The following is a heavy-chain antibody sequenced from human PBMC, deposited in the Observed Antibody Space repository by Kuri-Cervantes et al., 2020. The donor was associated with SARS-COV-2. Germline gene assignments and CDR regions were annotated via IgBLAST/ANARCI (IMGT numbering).Heavy chain of an antibody. CDR2: INHSGNT. Sequence: SETLSLTCAVYGGSFSGYYWSWIRQPPGKGLEWIGEINHSGNTNYNPSLKSRVTIPVDTSKNQFSLKLSSVTAADTAVYYCARDQGGYYMDVWGKGTTVTVSS. V-gene: IGHV4-34*01. CDR1: GGSFSGYY. CDR3: ARDQGGYYMDV. D-gene: IGHD3-16*01. J-gene: IGHJ6*03.